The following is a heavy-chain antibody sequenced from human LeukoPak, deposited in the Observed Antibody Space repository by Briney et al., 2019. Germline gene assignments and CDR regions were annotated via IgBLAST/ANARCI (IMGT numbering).Heavy chain of an antibody. CDR2: IYYSGST. CDR3: AGDSSGYYYKIDY. D-gene: IGHD3-22*01. J-gene: IGHJ4*02. V-gene: IGHV4-31*11. CDR1: GGSFSGYY. Sequence: PSETLSLTCAVYGGSFSGYYWSWIRQHPGKGLEWIGYIYYSGSTYYNPSLKSRVTISVDTSKNQFSLKLSSVTAADTAVYYCAGDSSGYYYKIDYWGQGTLVTVSS.